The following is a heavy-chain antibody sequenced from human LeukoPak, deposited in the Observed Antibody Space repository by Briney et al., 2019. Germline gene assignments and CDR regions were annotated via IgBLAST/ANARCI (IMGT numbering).Heavy chain of an antibody. Sequence: GGSLRLSCVASGFTFDSYWMGWVRQAPGKGLEWVANIKQDGSEKHYVDSVKGRFIISRDNARNSLYLQMNNLRVEDTAVYYCARRYFDLWGRGTLVIVSS. CDR2: IKQDGSEK. J-gene: IGHJ2*01. CDR1: GFTFDSYW. CDR3: ARRYFDL. V-gene: IGHV3-7*03.